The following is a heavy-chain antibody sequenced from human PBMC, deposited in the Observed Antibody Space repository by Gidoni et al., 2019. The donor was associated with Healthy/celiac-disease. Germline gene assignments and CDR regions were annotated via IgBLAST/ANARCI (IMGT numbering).Heavy chain of an antibody. Sequence: EVQLLESGGGLVQPGGSLRLSCAASGFTFSSHAISWVRQAPGNGLGWFSAISGSGGSTYYADSVKGRFTISRDNSKNTLYLQMNSLRAEDTAVYYCAKSSGWYGDAAYGMDVWGQGTTVTVSS. CDR3: AKSSGWYGDAAYGMDV. CDR2: ISGSGGST. J-gene: IGHJ6*02. V-gene: IGHV3-23*01. CDR1: GFTFSSHA. D-gene: IGHD6-19*01.